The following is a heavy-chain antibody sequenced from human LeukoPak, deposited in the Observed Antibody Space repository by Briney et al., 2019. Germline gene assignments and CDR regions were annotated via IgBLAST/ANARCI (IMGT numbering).Heavy chain of an antibody. CDR3: AKDPTLNCGGDCYFDY. D-gene: IGHD2-21*01. Sequence: GGSLRLSCAASGFTFSSYAMSWVRQAPGKGLEWVSAISGSGGSTYYADSVKGRFTISRDNSKNTLYLQVNSLRAEDTAVYYCAKDPTLNCGGDCYFDYWGQGTLVTVSS. CDR1: GFTFSSYA. V-gene: IGHV3-23*01. J-gene: IGHJ4*02. CDR2: ISGSGGST.